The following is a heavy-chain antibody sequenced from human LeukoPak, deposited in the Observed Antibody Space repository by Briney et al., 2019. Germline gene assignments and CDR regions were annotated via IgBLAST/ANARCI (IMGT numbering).Heavy chain of an antibody. D-gene: IGHD3-10*01. Sequence: GGSLRLSCAASGFTFSSYGMHWVRQAPGKGLEWVTIISYDGSNQYYADSVKGRFTISRDNSKNTLYLQMNSLRAEDTAVYYCAKDSEYHYASGSPPPNYFDYWGQGTLVTVSS. CDR2: ISYDGSNQ. CDR1: GFTFSSYG. V-gene: IGHV3-30*18. CDR3: AKDSEYHYASGSPPPNYFDY. J-gene: IGHJ4*02.